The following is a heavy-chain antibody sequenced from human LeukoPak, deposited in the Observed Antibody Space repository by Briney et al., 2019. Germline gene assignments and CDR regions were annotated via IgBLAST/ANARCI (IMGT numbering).Heavy chain of an antibody. V-gene: IGHV3-9*01. CDR2: ISWNGGSI. Sequence: GRSLRLSCAASGFDFHDYAMHWVRQAPGKGLEWVSGISWNGGSIGYADSVKGRFTISRDNAKNSLYLQMNSLRPEDTALYYCAKDKGGGTDYYYGMDVWGQGTTVTVSS. CDR1: GFDFHDYA. D-gene: IGHD1-26*01. J-gene: IGHJ6*02. CDR3: AKDKGGGTDYYYGMDV.